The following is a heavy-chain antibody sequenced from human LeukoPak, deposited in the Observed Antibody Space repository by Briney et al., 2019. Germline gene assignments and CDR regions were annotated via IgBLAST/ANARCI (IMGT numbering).Heavy chain of an antibody. CDR3: ARVRLDGSSWQNFDY. CDR1: GGSISNNY. V-gene: IGHV4-59*07. J-gene: IGHJ4*02. Sequence: SDTLSLTCTVSGGSISNNYWSWFRQPPGKGLEWIGYIYYSGSTNYNPSLESRVTISVDTSKNQFSLKLSSVTAADTAVYYCARVRLDGSSWQNFDYWGLGTLVTVSS. CDR2: IYYSGST. D-gene: IGHD6-13*01.